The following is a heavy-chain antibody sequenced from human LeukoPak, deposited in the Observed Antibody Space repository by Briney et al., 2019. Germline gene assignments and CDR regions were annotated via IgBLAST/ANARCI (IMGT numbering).Heavy chain of an antibody. V-gene: IGHV4-38-2*01. CDR2: IYHSGST. D-gene: IGHD3-3*01. CDR1: GYSISSGYY. J-gene: IGHJ4*02. Sequence: SETLSLTCAVSGYSISSGYYWGWIRQPPGKGLEWIGSIYHSGSTYYNPSLKSRVTISVDTSKNQFSLKLSSVTAADTAVYYCARARTPYYYDFWSGFDYWGQGTLVTVSS. CDR3: ARARTPYYYDFWSGFDY.